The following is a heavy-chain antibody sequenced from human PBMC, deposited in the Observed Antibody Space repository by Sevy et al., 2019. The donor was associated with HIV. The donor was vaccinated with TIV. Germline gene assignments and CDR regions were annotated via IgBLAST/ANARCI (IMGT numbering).Heavy chain of an antibody. Sequence: SETLSLTCTVSGGSISSSNYYWGWIRQPPGKGLEWIWSIYYSGSPYYNPSLKSRVTIAVDTSKNQCFLNLSSVTAPDTAVYYCAGMEVGGYDLLTGRSTGWFDPWGQGTLVTVSS. CDR2: IYYSGSP. D-gene: IGHD3-9*01. CDR3: AGMEVGGYDLLTGRSTGWFDP. CDR1: GGSISSSNYY. J-gene: IGHJ5*02. V-gene: IGHV4-39*01.